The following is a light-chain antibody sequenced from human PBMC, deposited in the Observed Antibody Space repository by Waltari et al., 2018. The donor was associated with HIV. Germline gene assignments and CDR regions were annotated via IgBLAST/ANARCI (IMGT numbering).Light chain of an antibody. J-gene: IGLJ2*01. CDR2: DVS. CDR1: NDDIVSYIY. CDR3: TSYTSLTTVV. V-gene: IGLV2-14*03. Sequence: QSVLNQHASETGSPGQSIDISCTATNDDIVSYIYVSWDQQLPGKAPKLLMYDVSSRPSGVSDRFSGSKSGHTASLTISGIQTEDEAHYYCTSYTSLTTVVFGGGTKLTVL.